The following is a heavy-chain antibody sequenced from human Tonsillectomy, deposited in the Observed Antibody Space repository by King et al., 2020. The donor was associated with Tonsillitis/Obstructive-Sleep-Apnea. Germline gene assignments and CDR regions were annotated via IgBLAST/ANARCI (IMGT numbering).Heavy chain of an antibody. CDR2: ISISGGST. CDR3: AKGYCSGGRCYRTPDY. CDR1: GFTFSSYA. V-gene: IGHV3-23*04. J-gene: IGHJ4*02. Sequence: VQLVESGGGLVQPGGSLRLSCAASGFTFSSYAMSWVRQAPGKGLEWVSGISISGGSTYYADYVKGRFTISRDNSKNTLYLQMNSLRADDTAVYYCAKGYCSGGRCYRTPDYWGQGTLVTVSS. D-gene: IGHD2-15*01.